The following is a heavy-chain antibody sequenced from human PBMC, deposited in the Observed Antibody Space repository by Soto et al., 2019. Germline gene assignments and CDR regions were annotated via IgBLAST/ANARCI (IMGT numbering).Heavy chain of an antibody. CDR3: ARVYDSGYGRRNYFDY. CDR2: IYHSGST. CDR1: SGSISSSNW. V-gene: IGHV4-4*02. D-gene: IGHD5-12*01. Sequence: TLSLTCAVSSGSISSSNWWSWVRQPPGKGLEWIGEIYHSGSTNYNPSLKSRVTISVDKSKNQFSLKLSSVTAADTAVYYCARVYDSGYGRRNYFDYWGQGTLVTVSS. J-gene: IGHJ4*02.